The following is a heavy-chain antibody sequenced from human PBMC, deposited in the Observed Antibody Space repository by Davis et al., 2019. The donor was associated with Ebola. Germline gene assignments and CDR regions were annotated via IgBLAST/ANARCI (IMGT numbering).Heavy chain of an antibody. D-gene: IGHD2-21*02. V-gene: IGHV1-18*04. Sequence: ASVKVSCKASGYTFTSYGISWVRQAPGQGLEWMGWISAYNGNTNYVQKLQGRVTMTTDTSTSTAYMELRSLRSDDTAVYYCARDQGHIVVVTTDYWGQGTLVTVSS. J-gene: IGHJ4*02. CDR2: ISAYNGNT. CDR3: ARDQGHIVVVTTDY. CDR1: GYTFTSYG.